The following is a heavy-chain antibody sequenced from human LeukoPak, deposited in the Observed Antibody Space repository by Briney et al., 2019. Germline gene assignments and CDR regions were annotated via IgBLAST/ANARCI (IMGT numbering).Heavy chain of an antibody. D-gene: IGHD5-18*01. J-gene: IGHJ6*03. V-gene: IGHV3-23*01. Sequence: GGSLRLSCAASGFTFSSYAMSWVRQAPGKGLEWVSAISGSGGSTYYADSVKGRFTISRDNSKNTLYLQMNSLRAEDTAVYYCAKDGYSYGNYYYYYYMDVWGKGTTVTISS. CDR1: GFTFSSYA. CDR3: AKDGYSYGNYYYYYYMDV. CDR2: ISGSGGST.